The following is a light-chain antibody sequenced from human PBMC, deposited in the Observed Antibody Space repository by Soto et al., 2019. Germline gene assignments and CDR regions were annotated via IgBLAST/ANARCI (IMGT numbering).Light chain of an antibody. Sequence: EIVLTQSPGTLSLTPGERATLSCRASQSVSSSYFAWYQQKPGQAPRLLIYGASSRATGIPDRFSGSGSGTDVTLTISRLEPEDFAVYYCQQYGSSPGTFGQGTKVEIK. J-gene: IGKJ1*01. CDR2: GAS. CDR3: QQYGSSPGT. V-gene: IGKV3-20*01. CDR1: QSVSSSY.